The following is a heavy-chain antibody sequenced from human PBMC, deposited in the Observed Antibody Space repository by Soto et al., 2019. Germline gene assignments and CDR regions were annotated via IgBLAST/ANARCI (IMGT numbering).Heavy chain of an antibody. CDR3: VIDLLRPGRPYAMDV. Sequence: PGGSLRLSCAASGLTFSSYGMHWVRQAPGKGLEWVAVISYDGSNKYYADTVKGRFTISRDNSKNTLYLQMNSLRPEDTVVYYCVIDLLRPGRPYAMDVRGPGTIVTLS. D-gene: IGHD1-1*01. CDR2: ISYDGSNK. CDR1: GLTFSSYG. V-gene: IGHV3-30*03. J-gene: IGHJ6*01.